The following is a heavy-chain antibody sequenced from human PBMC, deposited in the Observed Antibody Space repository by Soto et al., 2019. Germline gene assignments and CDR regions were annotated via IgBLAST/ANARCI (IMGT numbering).Heavy chain of an antibody. D-gene: IGHD5-12*01. CDR1: GYTFTSYG. J-gene: IGHJ4*02. CDR2: ISAYNGNT. Sequence: GAPVKVSCKASGYTFTSYGISWVRQAPGQGLEWMGWISAYNGNTNYAQKLQGRVTMTTDTSTSTVYMELSSLRSDDTAVYYCVRVVAIPGYPDNWGQGTLVTVSS. V-gene: IGHV1-18*01. CDR3: VRVVAIPGYPDN.